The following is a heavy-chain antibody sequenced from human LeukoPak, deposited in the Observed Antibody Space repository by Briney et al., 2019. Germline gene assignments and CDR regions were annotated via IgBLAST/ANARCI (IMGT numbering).Heavy chain of an antibody. CDR1: GGSISSSSLY. D-gene: IGHD2-15*01. CDR2: ISYSGST. J-gene: IGHJ5*02. V-gene: IGHV4-39*01. Sequence: PSETLSLTCTVSGGSISSSSLYGGWIRQPPGKGLEWIGSISYSGSTYYNPSLKSRVTISVDTSKNQFSLKLSSVTAADTAVYYCASRSLGYCSGGSCLNWFDPWGQGTLVTVSS. CDR3: ASRSLGYCSGGSCLNWFDP.